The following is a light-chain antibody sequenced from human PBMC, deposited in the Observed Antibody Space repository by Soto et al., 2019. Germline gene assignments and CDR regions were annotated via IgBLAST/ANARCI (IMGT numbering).Light chain of an antibody. CDR1: SSNIGGNT. CDR3: ATWDDSLNGHV. J-gene: IGLJ1*01. V-gene: IGLV1-44*01. Sequence: QSVLTQPPSASGTPGQRVTISCSGSSSNIGGNTVNWYQQFPGTAPKLLIYSHNQRPSGVPDRFSASKSGTSASLAISGLQSEDEADYYCATWDDSLNGHVFGTGTKLTVL. CDR2: SHN.